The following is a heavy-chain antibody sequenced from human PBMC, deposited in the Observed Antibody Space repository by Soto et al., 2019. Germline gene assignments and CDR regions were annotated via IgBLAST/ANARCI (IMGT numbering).Heavy chain of an antibody. CDR2: INPIFGTA. CDR3: AGAYYDFWSGYWTQNWFDP. J-gene: IGHJ5*02. V-gene: IGHV1-69*13. D-gene: IGHD3-3*01. Sequence: SVKVSCTASGGTFSSYVISWVRQAPGQGLERMGGINPIFGTANYAQKFQGRVTITADESTSTAYMELFSLRSEDTAVYYCAGAYYDFWSGYWTQNWFDPWGQGTLVTVSS. CDR1: GGTFSSYV.